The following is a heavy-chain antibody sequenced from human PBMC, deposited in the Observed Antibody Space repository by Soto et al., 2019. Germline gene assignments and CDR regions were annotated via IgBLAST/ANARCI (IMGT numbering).Heavy chain of an antibody. CDR1: GASMKKNNHY. D-gene: IGHD6-6*01. V-gene: IGHV4-39*01. CDR2: TFYSGNT. J-gene: IGHJ6*02. CDR3: VRHRLWSSSSGPFGMDV. Sequence: SETLSLTCTVSGASMKKNNHYWAWIRQPPGKGLEWIATTFYSGNTYYNPSLKSRLTVSVDTSNNQFSLKLSSVTAADSAVYFCVRHRLWSSSSGPFGMDVWGQGTTVTVSS.